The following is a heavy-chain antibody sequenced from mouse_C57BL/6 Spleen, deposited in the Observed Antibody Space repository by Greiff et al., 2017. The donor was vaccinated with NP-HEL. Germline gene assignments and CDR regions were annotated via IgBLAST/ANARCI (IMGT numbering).Heavy chain of an antibody. CDR2: ISSGGSYT. CDR3: ARDGYYVGAMDY. Sequence: DVMLVESGGDLVKPGGSLKLSCAASGFTFSSYGMSWVRQTPDKRLEWVATISSGGSYTYYPDSVKGRFTISRDNAKNTLYLQMSRLKSEDTAMYYCARDGYYVGAMDYWGQGTSVTVCS. D-gene: IGHD2-3*01. CDR1: GFTFSSYG. J-gene: IGHJ4*01. V-gene: IGHV5-6*02.